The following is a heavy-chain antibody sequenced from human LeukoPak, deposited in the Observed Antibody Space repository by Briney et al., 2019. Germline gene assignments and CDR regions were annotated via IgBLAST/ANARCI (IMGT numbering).Heavy chain of an antibody. CDR2: ISCSGGST. CDR3: AKGSGVPAATAVGMDV. V-gene: IGHV3-23*01. CDR1: GFTFSSYA. D-gene: IGHD2-2*01. J-gene: IGHJ6*02. Sequence: GGSLRLSCAASGFTFSSYAMSWVRQAPGKGLEWVSAISCSGGSTYYADSVKGRFTISRDNSKNTLYLQMNSLRAEDTAVYYCAKGSGVPAATAVGMDVWGQGTTVTVSS.